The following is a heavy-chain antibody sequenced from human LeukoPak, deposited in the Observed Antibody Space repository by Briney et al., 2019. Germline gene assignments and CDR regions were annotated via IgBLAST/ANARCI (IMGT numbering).Heavy chain of an antibody. CDR3: ARRYYDSSGYHFDY. D-gene: IGHD3-22*01. V-gene: IGHV3-21*01. CDR2: ISSSSSYI. Sequence: GGSLKLSCATSGFTFSGSAMHWVRQAPGKGLEWVSSISSSSSYIYYADSVKGRFTISRDNAKNSLYLQMNSLRAEDTAVYYCARRYYDSSGYHFDYWGQGTLVTVSS. CDR1: GFTFSGSA. J-gene: IGHJ4*02.